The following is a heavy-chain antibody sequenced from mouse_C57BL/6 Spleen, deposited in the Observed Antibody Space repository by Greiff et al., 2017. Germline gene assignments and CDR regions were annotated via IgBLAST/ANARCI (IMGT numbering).Heavy chain of an antibody. CDR2: IYPGDGDT. CDR1: GYAFSSSW. V-gene: IGHV1-82*01. J-gene: IGHJ1*03. CDR3: ANYGNSPYGYFDV. D-gene: IGHD2-1*01. Sequence: VKLQESGPELVKPGASVKISCKASGYAFSSSWMNWVKQRPGKGLEWIGRIYPGDGDTNYNGKFKGKATLTADKSSSTAYMQLSSLTSEDSAVYFCANYGNSPYGYFDVWGTGTTVTVSS.